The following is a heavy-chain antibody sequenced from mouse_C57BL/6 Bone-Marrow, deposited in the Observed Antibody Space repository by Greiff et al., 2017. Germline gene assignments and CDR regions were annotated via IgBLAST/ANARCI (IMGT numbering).Heavy chain of an antibody. Sequence: VQLQQPGAELVKPGASVKMSCKASGYTFTSYWITWVKQRPGQGLEWIGDIYPGSGSTNYNEKFKSKATLTVDTSSSTAYMQLSSLTSEDSAVYYCARTPYYYGSSYYARDYWGQGTSVTVSS. CDR1: GYTFTSYW. J-gene: IGHJ4*01. CDR2: IYPGSGST. V-gene: IGHV1-55*01. CDR3: ARTPYYYGSSYYARDY. D-gene: IGHD1-1*01.